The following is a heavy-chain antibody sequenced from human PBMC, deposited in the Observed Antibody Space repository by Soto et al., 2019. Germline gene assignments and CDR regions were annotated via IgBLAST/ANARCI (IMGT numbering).Heavy chain of an antibody. V-gene: IGHV1-69*13. CDR3: ARAIEQLARRVEWFDP. Sequence: SVKVSCKASGGTFSSYAISWVRQAPGQGLEWMGGIIPIFGTANYAQKFQGRVTITADESTSTAYMELSSLRSEDTAVYYCARAIEQLARRVEWFDPWGQGTLVTVSS. J-gene: IGHJ5*02. CDR2: IIPIFGTA. D-gene: IGHD1-1*01. CDR1: GGTFSSYA.